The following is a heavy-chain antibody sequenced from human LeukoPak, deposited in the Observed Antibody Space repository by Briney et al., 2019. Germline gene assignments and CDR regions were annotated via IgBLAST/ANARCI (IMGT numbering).Heavy chain of an antibody. V-gene: IGHV3-21*01. Sequence: GGSLRLSCAASGFTFRSYSMNWVRQAPGKGLEWVSSISSSSSYIYYADSVKGRFTISRDSAKNSLYLQMNSLRAEDTAVYYCARYYGSGSYYTDYWGQGTLVTVSS. D-gene: IGHD3-10*01. CDR1: GFTFRSYS. CDR3: ARYYGSGSYYTDY. CDR2: ISSSSSYI. J-gene: IGHJ4*02.